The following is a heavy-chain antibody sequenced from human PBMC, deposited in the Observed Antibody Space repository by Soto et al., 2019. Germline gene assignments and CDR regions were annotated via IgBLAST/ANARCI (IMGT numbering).Heavy chain of an antibody. V-gene: IGHV1-3*01. D-gene: IGHD1-26*01. Sequence: ASVKVSCKASGYTFTSYAMHWVRQAPGQRLEWMGWINAGNGNTKYSQKFQGRVTITRDISASTAYMELSSLRSEDTAVYYCARAIVGGAWYYFDYWGQGTLVTVSS. CDR1: GYTFTSYA. J-gene: IGHJ4*02. CDR3: ARAIVGGAWYYFDY. CDR2: INAGNGNT.